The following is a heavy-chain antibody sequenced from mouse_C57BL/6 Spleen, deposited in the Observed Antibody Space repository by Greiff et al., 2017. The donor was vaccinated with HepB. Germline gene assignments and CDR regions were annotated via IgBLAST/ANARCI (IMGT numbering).Heavy chain of an antibody. J-gene: IGHJ1*03. CDR3: TLLGGGSSYHWYFDV. Sequence: VQLVESGAELVRPGASVTLSCKASGYTFTDYEMHWVKQTPVHGLEWIGAIDPATGGTAYNQKFKGKAILTADKSSSTAYMELRSLTSEDSAVYYCTLLGGGSSYHWYFDVLGTGTTVTGSS. CDR1: GYTFTDYE. V-gene: IGHV1-15*01. D-gene: IGHD1-1*01. CDR2: IDPATGGT.